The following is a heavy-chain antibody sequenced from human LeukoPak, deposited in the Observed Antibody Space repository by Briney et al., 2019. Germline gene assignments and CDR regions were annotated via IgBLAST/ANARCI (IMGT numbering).Heavy chain of an antibody. D-gene: IGHD3-10*01. Sequence: SETLSLTCTVSGGSINSYYWSWIRQPAGKELEWIGRLSSSGSTNSNPSLKSRVTMSVDTSKNQLSLNLTSVTAADTAMYYCTRDDFGSGRPFDYWGQGILVTVSS. V-gene: IGHV4-4*07. CDR1: GGSINSYY. J-gene: IGHJ4*02. CDR3: TRDDFGSGRPFDY. CDR2: LSSSGST.